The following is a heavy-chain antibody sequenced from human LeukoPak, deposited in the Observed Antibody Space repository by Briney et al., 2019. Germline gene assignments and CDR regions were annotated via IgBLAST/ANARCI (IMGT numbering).Heavy chain of an antibody. CDR1: GFSLSSARMG. Sequence: SGPAPVKPTETLTLTCTVSGFSLSSARMGVSWIRQPPGKALEWLAHIFSNDEKSYSTSLKSRLTISKDTSKRQVVLTMTNMDPVDTATYYCARIQRGVVVVTAINWFDPWGQGTLVTVSS. CDR2: IFSNDEK. D-gene: IGHD2-21*02. CDR3: ARIQRGVVVVTAINWFDP. J-gene: IGHJ5*02. V-gene: IGHV2-26*01.